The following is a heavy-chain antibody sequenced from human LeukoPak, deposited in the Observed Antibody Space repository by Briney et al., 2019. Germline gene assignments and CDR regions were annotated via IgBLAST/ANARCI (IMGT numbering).Heavy chain of an antibody. CDR1: GFTFSSYE. CDR2: ISSSGSTI. J-gene: IGHJ4*02. Sequence: GGSLRLSCAASGFTFSSYEMNWVRQAPGKGLEWVSYISSSGSTIYYADSVKGRFTISRDNAKNSLYLQMNSPRAEDTAVYYCARAMVRGVIDDYWGQGTLVTVSS. CDR3: ARAMVRGVIDDY. V-gene: IGHV3-48*03. D-gene: IGHD3-10*01.